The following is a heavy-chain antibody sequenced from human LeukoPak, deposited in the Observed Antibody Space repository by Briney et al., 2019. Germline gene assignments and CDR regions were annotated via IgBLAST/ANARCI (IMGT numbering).Heavy chain of an antibody. J-gene: IGHJ6*03. CDR3: ARDKTVSALRRDYMDV. D-gene: IGHD4-17*01. V-gene: IGHV3-74*01. CDR1: GFTFSSYW. CDR2: INLDGSTT. Sequence: PGGSLRLSCVASGFTFSSYWMHWVRHVPGRGLVWVSRINLDGSTTTYADSVKGRFTISRDNAKNALYLQMNSLRAEDTALYYCARDKTVSALRRDYMDVWGKGTTVTVSS.